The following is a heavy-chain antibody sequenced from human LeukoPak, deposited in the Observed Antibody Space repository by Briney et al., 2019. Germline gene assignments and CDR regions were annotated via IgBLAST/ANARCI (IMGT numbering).Heavy chain of an antibody. Sequence: PSETLSLPCTVSGGSITTYYWSWIRQPPGKGLEWIGYIYYSGSTNYNPSLKSRVTISVDTSKNQFSLKLSSVTAADTAVYYCAGIHLGELSSIKWFDPWGQGTLVTVSS. J-gene: IGHJ5*02. D-gene: IGHD3-16*02. CDR1: GGSITTYY. CDR3: AGIHLGELSSIKWFDP. CDR2: IYYSGST. V-gene: IGHV4-59*01.